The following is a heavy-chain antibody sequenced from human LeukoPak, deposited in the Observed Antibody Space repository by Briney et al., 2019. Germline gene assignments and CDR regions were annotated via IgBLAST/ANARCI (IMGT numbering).Heavy chain of an antibody. Sequence: GGSLRLSCAASGFTFNNSAMNWVRQAPGKGLEWVSLIRDGGGSKYYADSVKGRFTISRDNSKNTLYLQMNSLRAEDTAVYYCAKVLIWTYGSGNYYKGAFDIWGQGTMVTVFS. J-gene: IGHJ3*02. D-gene: IGHD3-10*01. CDR1: GFTFNNSA. V-gene: IGHV3-23*01. CDR3: AKVLIWTYGSGNYYKGAFDI. CDR2: IRDGGGSK.